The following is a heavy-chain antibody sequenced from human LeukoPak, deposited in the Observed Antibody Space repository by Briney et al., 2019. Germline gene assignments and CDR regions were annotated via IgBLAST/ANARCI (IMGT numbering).Heavy chain of an antibody. J-gene: IGHJ4*02. Sequence: PSETLSLTCTVSGGSISGSIYFWAWIRQPPGRGLEWIGSINYSGSTYYNPSLKGRITISVDTSKNQFSLKLGSVTAADTAVFYCAKSLRGAAHHFDYWGQGTLVTVSS. CDR2: INYSGST. CDR3: AKSLRGAAHHFDY. V-gene: IGHV4-39*01. D-gene: IGHD6-6*01. CDR1: GGSISGSIYF.